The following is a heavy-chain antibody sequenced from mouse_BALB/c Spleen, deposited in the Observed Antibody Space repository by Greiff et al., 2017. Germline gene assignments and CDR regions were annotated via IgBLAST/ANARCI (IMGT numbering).Heavy chain of an antibody. CDR2: IYPGNSDT. CDR1: GYTFTSYW. Sequence: VQLQQSGTVLARPGASVKMSCKASGYTFTSYWMHWVKQRPGQGLEWIGAIYPGNSDTSYNQKFKGKAKLTAVTSTSTAYMELSSLTNEDSAVYDSTRGGSGGYHNFDYWGQGTTRTVSS. J-gene: IGHJ2*01. V-gene: IGHV1-5*01. CDR3: TRGGSGGYHNFDY. D-gene: IGHD2-2*01.